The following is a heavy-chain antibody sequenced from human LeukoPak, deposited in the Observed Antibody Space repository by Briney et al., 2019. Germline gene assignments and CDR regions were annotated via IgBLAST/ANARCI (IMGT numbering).Heavy chain of an antibody. V-gene: IGHV4-39*07. Sequence: SETLSLTCTVSGGSITSSHYYWGWIRQPPGKGLEWIGNIYYSGSIYYNPSLKSRVTISVATSKNQFSLKLSSVTAAATAVYYCARVRYDSSGYYSYFDYWGQGTLVTVSS. D-gene: IGHD3-22*01. CDR1: GGSITSSHYY. J-gene: IGHJ4*02. CDR3: ARVRYDSSGYYSYFDY. CDR2: IYYSGSI.